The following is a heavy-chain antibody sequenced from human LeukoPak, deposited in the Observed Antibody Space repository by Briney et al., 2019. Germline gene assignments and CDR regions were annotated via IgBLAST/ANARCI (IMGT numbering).Heavy chain of an antibody. CDR2: INQDGSEK. V-gene: IGHV3-7*04. Sequence: GGSQRLFCAASGFTFSNYWMSWVRQAPGKGLEWVANINQDGSEKYYVDSVKGRFTISRDNAKNSLFLQVNSLRAEDTAVYYCARDADSLFDYWGQGTLVTVSS. CDR3: ARDADSLFDY. J-gene: IGHJ4*02. D-gene: IGHD3-3*01. CDR1: GFTFSNYW.